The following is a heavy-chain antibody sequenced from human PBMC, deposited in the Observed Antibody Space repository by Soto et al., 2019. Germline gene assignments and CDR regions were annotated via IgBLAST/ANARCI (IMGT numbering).Heavy chain of an antibody. CDR1: GFTFSSYS. J-gene: IGHJ4*02. CDR2: ISRSSNYI. V-gene: IGHV3-21*01. CDR3: ARDSYYYDSSGSFDY. D-gene: IGHD3-22*01. Sequence: EVQLVESGGGLVKPGGSLRLSCAASGFTFSSYSMNWVRQAPGKGLEWVSSISRSSNYIYYADSVKGRFTISRDNAKNSLYLQMNSLRAEDTAVYYCARDSYYYDSSGSFDYWGQGTLVTVSS.